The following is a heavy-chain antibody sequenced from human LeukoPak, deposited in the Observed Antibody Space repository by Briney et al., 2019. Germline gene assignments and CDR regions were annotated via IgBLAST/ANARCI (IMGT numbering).Heavy chain of an antibody. J-gene: IGHJ5*02. D-gene: IGHD6-13*01. CDR1: GFTFSSYG. V-gene: IGHV3-30*02. Sequence: GGSLRLSCAASGFTFSSYGMHWVRQAPGKGLEWVAFIRYDGSNKYYADSVKSRFTISRDNSKNTLYLQMNSLRAEDTAVYYCAKGAASWFDPWGQGTLVTVSS. CDR2: IRYDGSNK. CDR3: AKGAASWFDP.